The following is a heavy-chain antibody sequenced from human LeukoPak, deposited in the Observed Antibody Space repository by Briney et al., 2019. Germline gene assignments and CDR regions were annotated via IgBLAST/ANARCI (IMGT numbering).Heavy chain of an antibody. CDR3: ARILLNDAGYYYYYMDV. CDR1: GYTFTSYY. J-gene: IGHJ6*03. Sequence: ASVKVSCKASGYTFTSYYMHWVRQAPGQGLEWMGIINPSGGSTSYAQKFQGRVTMTRDTSTSTVYMELSSLRSEDTAVYYCARILLNDAGYYYYYMDVWGKGTTATVSS. CDR2: INPSGGST. D-gene: IGHD1-1*01. V-gene: IGHV1-46*01.